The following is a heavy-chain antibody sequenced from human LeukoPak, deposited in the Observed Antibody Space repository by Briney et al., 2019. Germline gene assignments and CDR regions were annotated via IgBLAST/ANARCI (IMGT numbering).Heavy chain of an antibody. CDR3: AISLASGIAGGY. CDR1: GFTFSSYV. CDR2: MSYDGRND. J-gene: IGHJ4*02. V-gene: IGHV3-30*04. Sequence: GGSETLACAASGFTFSSYVMHWVRQAPGKGLEWVAVMSYDGRNDSYADSAEGRFTIYRDHSKNTLYQLMDSVRVAHTAVSYGAISLASGIAGGYWGQGTLVTVSS. D-gene: IGHD6-13*01.